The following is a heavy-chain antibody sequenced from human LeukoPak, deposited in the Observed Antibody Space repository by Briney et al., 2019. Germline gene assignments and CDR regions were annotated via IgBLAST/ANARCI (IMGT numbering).Heavy chain of an antibody. CDR2: ISYDGSDK. Sequence: SGGSLRLSCAASGFTFSSYAMHWVRQAPGKGLEWVAVISYDGSDKYYADSVKGRFTISRDNSKDTLYLQMNSLRAEDTAVYYCATTPRDLGNEGYYWGQGTLVTVSS. D-gene: IGHD1-26*01. CDR3: ATTPRDLGNEGYY. CDR1: GFTFSSYA. V-gene: IGHV3-30-3*01. J-gene: IGHJ4*02.